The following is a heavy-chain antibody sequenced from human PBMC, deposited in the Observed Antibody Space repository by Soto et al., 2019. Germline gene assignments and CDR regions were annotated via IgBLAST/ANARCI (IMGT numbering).Heavy chain of an antibody. CDR2: MNVGTGGT. J-gene: IGHJ4*02. D-gene: IGHD5-18*01. CDR3: ARDGNFALRGYSFGFDF. V-gene: IGHV1-2*06. Sequence: ASVKVSCKASGYRFTTHYIHWVRQAPGQGLEWMGRMNVGTGGTTYAHKFQGRVTMTRDTSIRTAYLEVSSVKSDDTAMYYCARDGNFALRGYSFGFDFWGQGTLVTVSS. CDR1: GYRFTTHY.